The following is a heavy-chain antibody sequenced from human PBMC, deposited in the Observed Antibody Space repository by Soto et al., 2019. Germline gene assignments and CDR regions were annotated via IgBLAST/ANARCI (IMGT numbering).Heavy chain of an antibody. Sequence: ASVKVSCKASGYTFTSYGISWVRQAPGQGLEWMGWISAYNGNTNYAQKLQGRVTMTTDTSTSTAYMELRSLRSDDTAVYYCASQPVSMTTVTATTGYYFDYWGQGTLVTVSS. CDR1: GYTFTSYG. CDR3: ASQPVSMTTVTATTGYYFDY. J-gene: IGHJ4*02. D-gene: IGHD4-4*01. CDR2: ISAYNGNT. V-gene: IGHV1-18*01.